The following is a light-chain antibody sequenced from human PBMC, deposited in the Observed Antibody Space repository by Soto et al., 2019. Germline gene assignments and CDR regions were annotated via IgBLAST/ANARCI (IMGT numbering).Light chain of an antibody. J-gene: IGLJ3*02. Sequence: QSALTQPASVSGSPGQSITISCTGTSSDVGRYNYVSWYQQHPGKAPKLMIYDVSIRPSGVSDRFSGSKSGNTASLTISGLQAEDEADYYCSSYTSSTTWVIGGGTQLTVL. CDR1: SSDVGRYNY. V-gene: IGLV2-14*03. CDR3: SSYTSSTTWV. CDR2: DVS.